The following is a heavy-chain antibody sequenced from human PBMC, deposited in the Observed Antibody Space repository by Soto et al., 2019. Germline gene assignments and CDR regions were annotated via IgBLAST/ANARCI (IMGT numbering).Heavy chain of an antibody. CDR1: GGTFSSYT. D-gene: IGHD2-21*02. CDR3: ARDQLHCGGDCYHDY. Sequence: QVQLVQSGAEVKKPGSSVKVSCKASGGTFSSYTISWVRQAPGQGLEWMGRIIPILGIANYAQKFQGRVTITADKSTSTAYMELSSLRSEDTAVYYCARDQLHCGGDCYHDYWGQGTLVTVSS. J-gene: IGHJ4*02. V-gene: IGHV1-69*08. CDR2: IIPILGIA.